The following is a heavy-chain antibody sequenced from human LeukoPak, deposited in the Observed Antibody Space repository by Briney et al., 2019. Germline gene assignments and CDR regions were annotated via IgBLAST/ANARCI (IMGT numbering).Heavy chain of an antibody. V-gene: IGHV4-59*08. CDR3: ASRGDPGDYYYYGMDV. J-gene: IGHJ6*02. CDR1: GGSISSYY. CDR2: IYYSGST. D-gene: IGHD2-21*01. Sequence: SETLSLTCTVSGGSISSYYWSWIRQPPGKGLEWIGYIYYSGSTNYNPSLKSRVTISVDTSKNQSSLKMRSVTAADTAVYYCASRGDPGDYYYYGMDVWGQGTTVTVSS.